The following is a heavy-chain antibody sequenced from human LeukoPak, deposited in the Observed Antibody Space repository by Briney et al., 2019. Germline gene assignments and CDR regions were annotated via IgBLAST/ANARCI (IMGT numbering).Heavy chain of an antibody. Sequence: GGSLRLSCTASGFTFSTYGMHWVRQAPGKGLEWVAFIQYDGSNKYYTDSVKGRFTISRDNSKNTLYLQMNSLRPEDTAVYYCAKDLQHQLPLDSWGQGTLVTVSA. CDR2: IQYDGSNK. V-gene: IGHV3-30*02. CDR3: AKDLQHQLPLDS. CDR1: GFTFSTYG. J-gene: IGHJ4*02. D-gene: IGHD2-2*01.